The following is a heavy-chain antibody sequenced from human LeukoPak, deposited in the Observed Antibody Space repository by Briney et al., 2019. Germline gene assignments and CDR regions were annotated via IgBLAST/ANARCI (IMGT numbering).Heavy chain of an antibody. CDR3: AKQSSYYYGSGSYYTL. D-gene: IGHD3-10*01. CDR2: ISWDGGSI. CDR1: GFTFVHYA. J-gene: IGHJ4*02. V-gene: IGHV3-43*02. Sequence: GSLRLSCAASGFTFVHYAMHWVHQAPGKGLEWVSLISWDGGSIYYADSVKGRFTISRDNRQNSLYLQKNSLRTGVTALYYCAKQSSYYYGSGSYYTLWGQGTLVTVSS.